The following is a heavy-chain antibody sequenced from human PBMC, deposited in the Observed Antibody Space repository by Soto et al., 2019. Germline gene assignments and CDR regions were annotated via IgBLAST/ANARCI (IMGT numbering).Heavy chain of an antibody. J-gene: IGHJ5*02. CDR3: ASAGNWFDH. V-gene: IGHV4-59*01. CDR2: MYYNGNI. CDR1: GGSISNYY. Sequence: SETLSLTCNVSGGSISNYYWTWVRQSPEKGLEWIGYMYYNGNINYNPSLKSRVTISIDTSKNQFSLTLKSVTAADTAVYYCASAGNWFDHWGQG.